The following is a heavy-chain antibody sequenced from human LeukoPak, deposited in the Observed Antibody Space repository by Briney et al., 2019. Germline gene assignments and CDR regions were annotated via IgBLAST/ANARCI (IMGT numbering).Heavy chain of an antibody. D-gene: IGHD5-12*01. V-gene: IGHV4-34*01. CDR3: ARGGYSGYAH. J-gene: IGHJ4*02. Sequence: SETLSLTCAVYGGSFSGYYWSGIRQPPGKGLEWIGEINHSGSTNYNPSLKSRVTISVDTSKNQFSLKLSSVTAADTAVYYCARGGYSGYAHWGQGTLVTVSS. CDR1: GGSFSGYY. CDR2: INHSGST.